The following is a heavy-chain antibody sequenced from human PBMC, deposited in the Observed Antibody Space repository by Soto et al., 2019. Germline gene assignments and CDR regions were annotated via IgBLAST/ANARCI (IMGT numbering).Heavy chain of an antibody. CDR3: ARRGAVAGLHY. CDR2: INSDGSST. Sequence: EVQLVESGGGLVQPGGSLRVSCAASGFTFSSYWMHWVRQAPGKGLVWVSRINSDGSSTSYADSVKGRFTISRDNAKNTLYLQMNSRSAEDTAIYYCARRGAVAGLHYWGQGTRVTVSS. CDR1: GFTFSSYW. V-gene: IGHV3-74*01. J-gene: IGHJ4*02. D-gene: IGHD6-19*01.